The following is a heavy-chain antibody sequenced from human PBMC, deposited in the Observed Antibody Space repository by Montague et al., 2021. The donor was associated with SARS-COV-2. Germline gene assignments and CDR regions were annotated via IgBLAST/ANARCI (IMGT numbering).Heavy chain of an antibody. V-gene: IGHV3-30*04. J-gene: IGHJ4*02. Sequence: SLRLYCAASGFTFSSYAMHWVRQAPGKGLEWVAVISYDGSNKYYADSVKGRFTISRDNSKNTPYLQMNSLRAEDTAVYYCARDYDDYIWGSWGPFDYWGQGTLVTVSS. D-gene: IGHD3-16*01. CDR1: GFTFSSYA. CDR3: ARDYDDYIWGSWGPFDY. CDR2: ISYDGSNK.